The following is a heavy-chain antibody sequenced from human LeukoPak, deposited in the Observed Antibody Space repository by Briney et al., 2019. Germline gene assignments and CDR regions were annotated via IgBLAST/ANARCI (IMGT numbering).Heavy chain of an antibody. CDR2: IKQDGSKL. V-gene: IGHV3-7*01. CDR1: GFTLSNYW. D-gene: IGHD1-26*01. CDR3: ARWEARDTWVYDY. J-gene: IGHJ4*02. Sequence: GGSLRLSCAASGFTLSNYWISWVRQAPGKGLEWVANIKQDGSKLSYVDSVKGRFTVSRDNAKNSLYLQMNSLRAEDTAVYYCARWEARDTWVYDYWGQGILVTVSS.